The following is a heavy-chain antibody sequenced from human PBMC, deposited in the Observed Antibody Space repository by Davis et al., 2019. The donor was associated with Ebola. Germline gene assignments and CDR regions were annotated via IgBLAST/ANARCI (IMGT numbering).Heavy chain of an antibody. CDR1: GGSISSSSYY. D-gene: IGHD3-3*01. Sequence: PSETLSLTCTVSGGSISSSSYYLGWIRQPPGKGLEWIGSIYYSGSTYYNPSLKSRVTISVDTSKNQFSLKLSSVTAADTAVYYCARHDFWSGHMDVWGQGTTVTVSS. CDR2: IYYSGST. CDR3: ARHDFWSGHMDV. V-gene: IGHV4-39*01. J-gene: IGHJ6*02.